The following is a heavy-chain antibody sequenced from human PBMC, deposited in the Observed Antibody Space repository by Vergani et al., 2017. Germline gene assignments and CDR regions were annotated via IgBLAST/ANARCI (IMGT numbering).Heavy chain of an antibody. J-gene: IGHJ4*02. V-gene: IGHV3-23*04. Sequence: EVQLVESGGGLVQPGGSLRLSCAASGFTFSSYAMSWVRQAPGKGLEWVSAISGSGGSTYYADSVKGRFTISRDNSKNTLYLQMNSLRAEDTAVYYCARGYYGSGSQTHYFDYWGQGTLVTVSS. CDR2: ISGSGGST. D-gene: IGHD3-10*01. CDR3: ARGYYGSGSQTHYFDY. CDR1: GFTFSSYA.